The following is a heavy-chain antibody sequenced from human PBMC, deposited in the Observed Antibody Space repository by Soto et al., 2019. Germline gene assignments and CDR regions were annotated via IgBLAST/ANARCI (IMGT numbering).Heavy chain of an antibody. V-gene: IGHV3-30-3*01. CDR3: ARDYLPLRYYDFWSGYPIRYYGMDV. D-gene: IGHD3-3*01. CDR1: GFTFSSSA. Sequence: GGSLRLSGAASGFTFSSSALHWGRQAPGKGLECMAVISYDRSNKYYADSVKGRFTISRDNTKNTLYLQMNSLRAEDTAVYYCARDYLPLRYYDFWSGYPIRYYGMDVWGQGTTVTVSS. J-gene: IGHJ6*02. CDR2: ISYDRSNK.